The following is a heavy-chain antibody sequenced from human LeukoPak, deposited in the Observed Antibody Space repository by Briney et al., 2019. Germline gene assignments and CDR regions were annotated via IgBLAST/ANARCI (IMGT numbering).Heavy chain of an antibody. Sequence: GRSLRLSCAASGFTFSSYAMHWVRQAPDKGLEWVAVISYDGSNKYYADSVKGRFTISRDNSKNTLYLQMNSLRAEDTAVYYCARDGLALDYWGQGTLVTVSS. D-gene: IGHD6-19*01. CDR2: ISYDGSNK. CDR1: GFTFSSYA. CDR3: ARDGLALDY. J-gene: IGHJ4*02. V-gene: IGHV3-30*04.